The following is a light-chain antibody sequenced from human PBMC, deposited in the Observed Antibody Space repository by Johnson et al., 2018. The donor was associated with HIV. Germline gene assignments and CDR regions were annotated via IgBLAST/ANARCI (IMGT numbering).Light chain of an antibody. CDR1: SSNIGNNY. CDR3: GTWDSSLRVGV. Sequence: QSVLTQPPSVSAAPGQKVTISCSGSSSNIGNNYVSWYQHLPGTAPKLLIYENNKRPSGIPARFSGSKSGTSATLGITGLQTGDEADYYCGTWDSSLRVGVFGTGTKVTVL. CDR2: ENN. J-gene: IGLJ1*01. V-gene: IGLV1-51*02.